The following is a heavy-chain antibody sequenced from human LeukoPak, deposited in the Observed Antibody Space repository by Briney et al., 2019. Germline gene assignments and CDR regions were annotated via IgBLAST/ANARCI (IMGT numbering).Heavy chain of an antibody. CDR1: GFTFSIYS. J-gene: IGHJ4*02. CDR3: ARVRPGYYCDY. Sequence: PGGSLRLSCVASGFTFSIYSMNWVRHAPGKGLEWVSYISKNSDDIYNADSVRGRFTISRDNAKNSLYLQMNSLRAEDTAVYYCARVRPGYYCDYWGQGILVTVSS. V-gene: IGHV3-21*05. CDR2: ISKNSDDI.